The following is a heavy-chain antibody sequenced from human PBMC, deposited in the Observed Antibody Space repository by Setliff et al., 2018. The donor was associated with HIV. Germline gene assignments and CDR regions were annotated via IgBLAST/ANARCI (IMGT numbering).Heavy chain of an antibody. D-gene: IGHD1-26*01. V-gene: IGHV3-30*02. CDR2: IRYDGSNK. CDR1: GFTFSSHG. J-gene: IGHJ3*02. CDR3: TTLVGANPWHDAFDI. Sequence: LRLSCATSGFTFSSHGIHWVRQAPGKGLEWVAFIRYDGSNKYYADSVKGRFTISIDDSANTLYLQMNSLKTEDTAVYYCTTLVGANPWHDAFDIWGHGTMVTVSS.